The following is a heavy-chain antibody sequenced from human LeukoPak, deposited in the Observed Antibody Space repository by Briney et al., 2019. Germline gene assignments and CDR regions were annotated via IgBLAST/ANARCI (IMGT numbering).Heavy chain of an antibody. CDR2: INSDGSST. J-gene: IGHJ4*02. D-gene: IGHD2-21*01. Sequence: GGSLRLSCAASGFTFSSYWMHRVRQAPGKGLVWVSRINSDGSSTSYADSVKGRFTISRDNAKNTLYLQMNSLRAEDTAVYYCARFTRGGDSDYWGQGTLVTVSS. V-gene: IGHV3-74*01. CDR3: ARFTRGGDSDY. CDR1: GFTFSSYW.